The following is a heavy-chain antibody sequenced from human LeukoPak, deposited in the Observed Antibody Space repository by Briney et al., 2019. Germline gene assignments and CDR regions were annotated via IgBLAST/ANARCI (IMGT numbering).Heavy chain of an antibody. J-gene: IGHJ4*02. CDR2: IYHSGST. V-gene: IGHV4-38-2*02. D-gene: IGHD3-3*01. CDR3: AREITIFGVVTPNDY. Sequence: SETLSLTCAVSGYSISIGYYWGWIRQPPGKGLEWIGSIYHSGSTYYNPSLKSRVTISVDTSKNQFSLKLSSLTAADTAVYYCAREITIFGVVTPNDYWGQGTLVTVSS. CDR1: GYSISIGYY.